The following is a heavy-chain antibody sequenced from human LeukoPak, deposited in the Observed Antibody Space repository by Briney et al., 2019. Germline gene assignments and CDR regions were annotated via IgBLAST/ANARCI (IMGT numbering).Heavy chain of an antibody. V-gene: IGHV4-39*07. D-gene: IGHD7-27*01. J-gene: IGHJ6*03. CDR1: GGSISSSSYY. CDR3: ARAWGNYYYMDV. Sequence: PSETLSLTCTVSGGSISSSSYYWGWIRQPPGKGLEWIGSIYYSGSTYYNPSLKSRVTISVDRSKNQFSLKLSSVTAADTAVYYCARAWGNYYYMDVWGKGTTVTVSS. CDR2: IYYSGST.